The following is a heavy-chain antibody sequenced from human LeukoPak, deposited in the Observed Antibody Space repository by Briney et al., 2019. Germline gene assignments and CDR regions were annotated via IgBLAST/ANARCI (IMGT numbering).Heavy chain of an antibody. J-gene: IGHJ4*02. V-gene: IGHV4-59*11. CDR3: ARGRSVDPAMVGSFDL. Sequence: PSETLSLTCTVSGGSISNHYWNWIRQAPGKGLEWIGYIYYSGDTNYNPSLKSRVTISVDTSKNQFSLKLSSVTAADTAVYYCARGRSVDPAMVGSFDLWGQGTLVTVSS. CDR2: IYYSGDT. CDR1: GGSISNHY. D-gene: IGHD5-18*01.